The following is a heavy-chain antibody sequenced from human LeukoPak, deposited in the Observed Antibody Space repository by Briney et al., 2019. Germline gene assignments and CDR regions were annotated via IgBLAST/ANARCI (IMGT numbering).Heavy chain of an antibody. V-gene: IGHV3-7*01. CDR3: ARRGRITMVRGVIQINWFDP. CDR1: GFTFSSYW. J-gene: IGHJ5*02. CDR2: IKQDGSEK. Sequence: PGGSLRLSCAASGFTFSSYWMSWVRQAPGKGLEWVANIKQDGSEKYYVDSVKGRFTISRDNAKNSLYLQMNILRAEDTAVYYCARRGRITMVRGVIQINWFDPWGQGTLVTVSS. D-gene: IGHD3-10*01.